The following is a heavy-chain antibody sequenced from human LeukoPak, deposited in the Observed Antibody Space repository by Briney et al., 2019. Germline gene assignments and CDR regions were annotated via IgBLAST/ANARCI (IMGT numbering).Heavy chain of an antibody. J-gene: IGHJ4*02. CDR2: ISYDGSNK. CDR3: AKDVSSSWQYDY. CDR1: GFTFSSYG. D-gene: IGHD6-13*01. V-gene: IGHV3-30*18. Sequence: PGGSLRLSCAASGFTFSSYGMHWVRQAPGKGLELVAVISYDGSNKYYADSVKGRFTISRDNSKNTLYLQMNSLRAEDTAVYYCAKDVSSSWQYDYWGQGTLVTVSS.